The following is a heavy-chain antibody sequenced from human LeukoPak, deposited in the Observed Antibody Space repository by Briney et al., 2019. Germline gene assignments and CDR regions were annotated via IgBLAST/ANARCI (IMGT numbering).Heavy chain of an antibody. D-gene: IGHD6-19*01. CDR3: TRGSSGYYYYGMDV. J-gene: IGHJ6*02. CDR1: GFTFSSYA. CDR2: IRSKAYGGTT. V-gene: IGHV3-49*04. Sequence: GGSLRLSCAASGFTFSSYAMSWVRQAPGKGLEWVGFIRSKAYGGTTECAASVKGRFTISRDDSKSIAYLQMNSLKTEDTAVYYCTRGSSGYYYYGMDVWGQGTTVTVSS.